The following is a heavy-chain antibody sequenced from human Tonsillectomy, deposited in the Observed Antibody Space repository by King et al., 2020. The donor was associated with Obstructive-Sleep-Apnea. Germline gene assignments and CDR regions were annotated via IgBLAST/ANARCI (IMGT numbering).Heavy chain of an antibody. J-gene: IGHJ6*02. Sequence: QVQLVQSGAEMKKPGSSVKVSCKASGGTFSSYAISWVRQAPGQGLEWMGGIIPIFGTANYAQKFQGRVTITADESTSTAYMELSSLRSEDTAVYYCARDLDELIVVVAADYCYYGMDVWGQGTTVTVSS. V-gene: IGHV1-69*01. CDR1: GGTFSSYA. CDR3: ARDLDELIVVVAADYCYYGMDV. D-gene: IGHD2-2*01. CDR2: IIPIFGTA.